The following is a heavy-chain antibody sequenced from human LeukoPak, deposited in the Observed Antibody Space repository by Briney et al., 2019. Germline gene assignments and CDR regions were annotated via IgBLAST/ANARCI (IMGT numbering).Heavy chain of an antibody. D-gene: IGHD5-18*01. CDR2: IKEDGSEI. V-gene: IGHV3-7*01. CDR3: ARSGYASGFDQ. CDR1: GFTFSDYY. J-gene: IGHJ1*01. Sequence: PGGSLRLSCAASGFTFSDYYMSWIRQTPGKGLEWVANIKEDGSEIYYVDSVKGRFTISRDDAKNSLYLQMNSLRAEDTAVYHCARSGYASGFDQWGQGTLVTVSS.